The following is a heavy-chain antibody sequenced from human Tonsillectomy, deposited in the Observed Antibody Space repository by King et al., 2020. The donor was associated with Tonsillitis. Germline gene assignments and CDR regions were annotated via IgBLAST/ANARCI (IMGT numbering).Heavy chain of an antibody. Sequence: VQLVESGGGVVQPGRSLRLSCAASGFTFSNYGIHWVRQAPGKGLEWVALISYDGSNKYYADSVKGRFTISRDNSKNTLYLQMNSLRAEDTAVYYCAKETKQQSNKWFDPWGQGTLVTVSS. V-gene: IGHV3-30*18. CDR2: ISYDGSNK. CDR3: AKETKQQSNKWFDP. CDR1: GFTFSNYG. D-gene: IGHD6-13*01. J-gene: IGHJ5*02.